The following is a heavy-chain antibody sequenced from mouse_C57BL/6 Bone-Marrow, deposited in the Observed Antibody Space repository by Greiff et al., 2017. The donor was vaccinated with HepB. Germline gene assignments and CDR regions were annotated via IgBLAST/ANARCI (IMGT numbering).Heavy chain of an antibody. Sequence: EVQLVESGGGLVKPGGSLKLSCAASGFTFSDYGMHWVRQAPEKGLEWVAYISSGSSTSYYADTVKGRFTISRDNAKNTLFLQMTSLRSEDTAMYYCARGYYGSSPYWYFDVWGTGTTVTVSS. CDR2: ISSGSSTS. V-gene: IGHV5-17*01. D-gene: IGHD1-1*01. J-gene: IGHJ1*03. CDR1: GFTFSDYG. CDR3: ARGYYGSSPYWYFDV.